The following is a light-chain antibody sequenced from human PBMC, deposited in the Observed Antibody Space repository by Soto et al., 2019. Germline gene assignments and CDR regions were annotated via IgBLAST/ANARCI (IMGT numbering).Light chain of an antibody. Sequence: EIVLTQSPATLSLSPGESATLSCRASQSVGTYLAWYQQKPGQTPRLVIYTASNRATGIPARFSGSGSGTDFTLTISSLEPDDFAVYYCQQRSDWRYTFGQGTKLHIK. CDR1: QSVGTY. V-gene: IGKV3-11*01. J-gene: IGKJ2*01. CDR3: QQRSDWRYT. CDR2: TAS.